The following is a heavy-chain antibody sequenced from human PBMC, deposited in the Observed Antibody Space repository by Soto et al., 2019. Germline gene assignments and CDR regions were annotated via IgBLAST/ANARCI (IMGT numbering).Heavy chain of an antibody. CDR3: ARELRRVVVITEKSYYYGMDV. D-gene: IGHD3-22*01. CDR1: GYTFTSYY. Sequence: ASVKVSCKASGYTFTSYYMHWVRQAPGQGLEWMGIINPSGGSTSYAQKFQGRVTMTRDTSTSTVYMELSGLRSEDTAVYYCARELRRVVVITEKSYYYGMDVWGQGTTVTVSS. CDR2: INPSGGST. J-gene: IGHJ6*02. V-gene: IGHV1-46*01.